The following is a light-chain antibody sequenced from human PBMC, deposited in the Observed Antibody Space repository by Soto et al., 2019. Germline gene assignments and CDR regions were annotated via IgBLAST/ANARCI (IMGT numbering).Light chain of an antibody. V-gene: IGKV3-15*01. J-gene: IGKJ1*01. CDR1: QSVNSN. Sequence: EIVMKQSPATLSVSPGERATLSCRASQSVNSNLAWYQQKPGQAPRLLIYGASTRATGIPARFSGSGSGTEFTLTISSLQSEDFAVYYCQQYNNWPPRATFGQGTKVDIK. CDR2: GAS. CDR3: QQYNNWPPRAT.